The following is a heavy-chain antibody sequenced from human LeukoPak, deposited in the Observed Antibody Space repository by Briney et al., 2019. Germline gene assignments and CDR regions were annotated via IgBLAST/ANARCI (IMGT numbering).Heavy chain of an antibody. J-gene: IGHJ4*02. D-gene: IGHD3-10*01. CDR2: ISYDGSNK. V-gene: IGHV3-30*18. Sequence: GGSLRLSCAASGFTFSSYGMHWVRQAPGKGLEWVAVISYDGSNKYYADSVKGRFTISRDNSKNTLYLQMNSLRAEDTAVYYCAKDLVVTYYYGSGSLDYFDYWGQGTLVTVSS. CDR3: AKDLVVTYYYGSGSLDYFDY. CDR1: GFTFSSYG.